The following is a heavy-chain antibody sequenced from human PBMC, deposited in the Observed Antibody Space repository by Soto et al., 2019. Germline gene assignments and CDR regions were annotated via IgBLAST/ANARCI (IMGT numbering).Heavy chain of an antibody. CDR2: IIPIFGTA. CDR3: ARAVVVVVGEADYYGMDV. Sequence: ASVKVSCKASGGTFSSYSISWVRQAPGQGLECMGGIIPIFGTANYAQKFQGRVTITADKSTSTAYMELSSLRSEDTAVYYCARAVVVVVGEADYYGMDVWGQGTTVTVSS. J-gene: IGHJ6*02. CDR1: GGTFSSYS. V-gene: IGHV1-69*06. D-gene: IGHD2-21*01.